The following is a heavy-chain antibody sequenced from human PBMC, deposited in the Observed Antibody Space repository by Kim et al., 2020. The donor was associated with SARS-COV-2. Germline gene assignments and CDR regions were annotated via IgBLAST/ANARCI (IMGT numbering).Heavy chain of an antibody. CDR2: IYYSGST. J-gene: IGHJ4*01. CDR1: GGSIRSYY. D-gene: IGHD1-1*01. Sequence: SETLSLTCTVSGGSIRSYYWSWIRQPPGKGLEWIGYIYYSGSTNYNPSLKSRVTISVDTSKNQFSLKLSSVTAADTAVYYCARLQWGWLQLHETPHFDY. CDR3: ARLQWGWLQLHETPHFDY. V-gene: IGHV4-59*08.